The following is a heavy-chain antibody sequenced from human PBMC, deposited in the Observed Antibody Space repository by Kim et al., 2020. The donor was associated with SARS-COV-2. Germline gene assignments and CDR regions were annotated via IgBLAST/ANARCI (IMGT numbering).Heavy chain of an antibody. Sequence: ASVKVSCKASGYTFTSYAMHWVRQAPGQRLEWMGWINAGNGNTKYSQKCQGRVTITRDTSASTAYMELSSLRSEDTAVYYCASLVRGAAYYYYGMDVWGQGTTVTVSS. CDR1: GYTFTSYA. V-gene: IGHV1-3*01. D-gene: IGHD3-10*01. J-gene: IGHJ6*02. CDR3: ASLVRGAAYYYYGMDV. CDR2: INAGNGNT.